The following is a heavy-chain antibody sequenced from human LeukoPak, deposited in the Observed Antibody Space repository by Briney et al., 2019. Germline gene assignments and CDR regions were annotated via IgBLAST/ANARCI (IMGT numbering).Heavy chain of an antibody. CDR2: ISGSGGGT. CDR3: AKAFSAYENWPPNWFDP. CDR1: GFTFSTFA. V-gene: IGHV3-23*01. D-gene: IGHD5-12*01. J-gene: IGHJ5*02. Sequence: GGSPRLSCAASGFTFSTFAMSWVRQAPGKGLEWVSAISGSGGGTYYADSVKGRLTISRDNSKNALYLQMSSLRAEDTAVYYCAKAFSAYENWPPNWFDPWGQGTLVTVSS.